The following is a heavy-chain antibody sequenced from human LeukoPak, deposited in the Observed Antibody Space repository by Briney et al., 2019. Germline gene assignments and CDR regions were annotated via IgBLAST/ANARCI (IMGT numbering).Heavy chain of an antibody. Sequence: PGGSLRLSCAASGFTFSSYGMHWVRQAPGKGLEWVALIRYDGSNKYYADSVKGRFTISRDNTKNTLYLQMNSLRDEATAVYYCAKIGGFWSGSGAFDIWGQGTMVTVSS. D-gene: IGHD3-3*01. V-gene: IGHV3-30*02. CDR1: GFTFSSYG. J-gene: IGHJ3*02. CDR3: AKIGGFWSGSGAFDI. CDR2: IRYDGSNK.